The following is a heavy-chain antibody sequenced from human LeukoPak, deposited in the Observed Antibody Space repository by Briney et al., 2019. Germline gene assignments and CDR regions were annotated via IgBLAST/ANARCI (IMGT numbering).Heavy chain of an antibody. CDR3: ARDPGDGYCSGGSCYNDAFDI. J-gene: IGHJ3*02. Sequence: ASVKVSCKASGYTFTGYYMHWVRQAPGQGLEWMGWINPNSGGTNYAQKFQGRVTMTRDTSISTAYMELSRLRSDDTAVYYCARDPGDGYCSGGSCYNDAFDIWGQGTMVTVSS. CDR1: GYTFTGYY. D-gene: IGHD2-15*01. V-gene: IGHV1-2*02. CDR2: INPNSGGT.